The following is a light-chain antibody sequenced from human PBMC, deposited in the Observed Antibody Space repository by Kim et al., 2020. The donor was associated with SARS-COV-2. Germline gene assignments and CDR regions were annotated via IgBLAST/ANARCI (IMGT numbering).Light chain of an antibody. CDR3: QQSYSTPYS. Sequence: SASVGDRVTITCRASQSISSYLNGYQQKPGKAPKLLIYAASSLQSGVPSRFSGSGSGTDFTLTISSLQPEDFATYYCQQSYSTPYSFGQGTKLEI. CDR1: QSISSY. CDR2: AAS. V-gene: IGKV1-39*01. J-gene: IGKJ2*03.